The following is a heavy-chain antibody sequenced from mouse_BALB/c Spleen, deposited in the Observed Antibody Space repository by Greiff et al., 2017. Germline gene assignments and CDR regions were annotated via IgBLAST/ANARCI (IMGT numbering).Heavy chain of an antibody. J-gene: IGHJ4*01. Sequence: QVTLKVSGPGILQPSQTLSLTCSFSGFSLSTSGMSVGWIRQPSGKGLEWLAHIWWNDDKYYNPALKSRLTISKDTSNNQVFLKIASVVTADTATYYCARIGPIYYAMDYWGQGTSVTVSS. CDR3: ARIGPIYYAMDY. CDR2: IWWNDDK. CDR1: GFSLSTSGMS. D-gene: IGHD6-5*01. V-gene: IGHV8-8*01.